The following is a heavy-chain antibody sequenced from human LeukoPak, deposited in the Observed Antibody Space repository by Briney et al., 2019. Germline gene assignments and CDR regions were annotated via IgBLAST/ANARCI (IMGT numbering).Heavy chain of an antibody. Sequence: ASVKVSCKASGYTFTGYYMHWVRQAPGQGLEWMGWINPNSGGTNYAQKFQGRVTMTRDTSISTAYMELSRLRSDDTAVYYCARAAAYYYDSSGSDYWGQRTLVTVSS. V-gene: IGHV1-2*02. CDR1: GYTFTGYY. J-gene: IGHJ4*02. D-gene: IGHD3-22*01. CDR2: INPNSGGT. CDR3: ARAAAYYYDSSGSDY.